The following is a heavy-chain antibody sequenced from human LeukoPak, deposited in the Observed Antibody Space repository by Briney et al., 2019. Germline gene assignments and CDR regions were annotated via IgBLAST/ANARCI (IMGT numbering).Heavy chain of an antibody. CDR2: ISAYNGNT. CDR1: GYTFTSYG. V-gene: IGHV1-18*01. CDR3: ARDEGYSSSWRTNWFDP. D-gene: IGHD6-13*01. Sequence: ASVKVSCKASGYTFTSYGISWVRQAPGQGLEWMGRISAYNGNTNYAQKLQGRVTMTTDTSTSTAYMELRSLRSDDTAVYYCARDEGYSSSWRTNWFDPWGQGTLVTVSS. J-gene: IGHJ5*02.